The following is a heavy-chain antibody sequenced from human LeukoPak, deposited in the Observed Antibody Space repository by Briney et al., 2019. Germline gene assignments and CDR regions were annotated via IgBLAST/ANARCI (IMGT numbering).Heavy chain of an antibody. CDR2: INPNSGGT. Sequence: ASVKVSCKTSGYSFTDYYMHWVRQAPGQGLGWMGWINPNSGGTSSAQKFQGRVTMTRDTSITTVYMEVSWLTYDDTAIYYCARADRLHGGPYLIGPWGQGTLVTVSS. J-gene: IGHJ5*02. CDR3: ARADRLHGGPYLIGP. D-gene: IGHD2-21*01. V-gene: IGHV1-2*02. CDR1: GYSFTDYY.